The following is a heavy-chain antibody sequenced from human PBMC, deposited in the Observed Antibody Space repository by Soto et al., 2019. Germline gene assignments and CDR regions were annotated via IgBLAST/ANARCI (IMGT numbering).Heavy chain of an antibody. D-gene: IGHD3-10*01. CDR3: ARGGVRGVINQLNAFAI. CDR1: GYTFTSYA. V-gene: IGHV1-3*01. J-gene: IGHJ3*02. CDR2: INAGNGNT. Sequence: ASVKVSCKASGYTFTSYAIHWVRQAPVQILEWMGWINAGNGNTKYSQKIQGRVTITRDTSASTAYMELSSLRSDDTAVYYCARGGVRGVINQLNAFAIWGQGTMVTVSS.